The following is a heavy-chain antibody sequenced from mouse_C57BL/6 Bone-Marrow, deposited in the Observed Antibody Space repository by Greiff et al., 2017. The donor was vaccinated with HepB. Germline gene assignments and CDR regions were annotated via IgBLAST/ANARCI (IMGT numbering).Heavy chain of an antibody. Sequence: DVQLQESGGGLVQPGGSMKLSCAASGFTFSDAWMDWVRQSPEKGLEWVAEIRNKANNHATYYAESVKGRFTISRDDSKSSVYLQMNSLRAEDTGIYYCTRDYYDFWYFDVWGTGTTVTVSS. V-gene: IGHV6-6*01. CDR3: TRDYYDFWYFDV. D-gene: IGHD2-4*01. CDR2: IRNKANNHAT. J-gene: IGHJ1*03. CDR1: GFTFSDAW.